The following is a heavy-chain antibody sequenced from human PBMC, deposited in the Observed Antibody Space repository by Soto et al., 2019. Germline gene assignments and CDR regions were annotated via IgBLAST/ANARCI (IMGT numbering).Heavy chain of an antibody. CDR2: IWYDGSNK. Sequence: QVQLVESGGGVVQPGRSLRLSCAASGFTFSSYGMHWVRQAPGKGLEWVAVIWYDGSNKYYADSVKGRFTISRDNSKNTVYLQMNSLRAEDTAVYYCARGASASDFDYWGQGTLVTVSS. CDR1: GFTFSSYG. D-gene: IGHD3-10*01. J-gene: IGHJ4*02. V-gene: IGHV3-33*01. CDR3: ARGASASDFDY.